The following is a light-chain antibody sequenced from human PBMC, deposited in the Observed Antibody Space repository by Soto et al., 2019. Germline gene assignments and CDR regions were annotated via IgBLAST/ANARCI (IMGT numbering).Light chain of an antibody. CDR3: QQSYSTPRT. V-gene: IGKV3-15*01. J-gene: IGKJ1*01. CDR2: GAS. Sequence: EIVMTQSPATLSVSPGERATLSCRASQNVRSNLAWYQQKPGQAPRLLIYGASIRATTTPAKFSGSGSGTEFTLTISSLQPEDFATYYCQQSYSTPRTFGQGTKVDTK. CDR1: QNVRSN.